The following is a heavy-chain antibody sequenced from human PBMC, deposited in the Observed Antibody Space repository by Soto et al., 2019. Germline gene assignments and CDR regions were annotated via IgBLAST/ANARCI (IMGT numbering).Heavy chain of an antibody. CDR2: INPNSGGT. J-gene: IGHJ3*02. D-gene: IGHD3-10*01. Sequence: ASVKVSCKASGYTFTGYYMHWVRQAPGQGLEWMGWINPNSGGTNYAQKFQGRLTMTRDTSISTAYMELSRLRSDDTAVYYCAKSMVRGVIMNAFDIWGQGTMVTVSS. CDR3: AKSMVRGVIMNAFDI. CDR1: GYTFTGYY. V-gene: IGHV1-2*02.